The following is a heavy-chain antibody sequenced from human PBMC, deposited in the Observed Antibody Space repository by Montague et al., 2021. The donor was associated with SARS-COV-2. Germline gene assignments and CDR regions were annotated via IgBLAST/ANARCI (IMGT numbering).Heavy chain of an antibody. D-gene: IGHD4-17*01. Sequence: ETLSLTCAVYGGSFSGYYWGWIRQPPGKGLEWIGEINHSGSTNYNPSLKSRVTISVDTSKNQFSLKLSSVTAADTAVYYCARGRTVTTFYYYYYYGMDVWGQGTTVTVSS. CDR1: GGSFSGYY. J-gene: IGHJ6*02. V-gene: IGHV4-34*01. CDR2: INHSGST. CDR3: ARGRTVTTFYYYYYYGMDV.